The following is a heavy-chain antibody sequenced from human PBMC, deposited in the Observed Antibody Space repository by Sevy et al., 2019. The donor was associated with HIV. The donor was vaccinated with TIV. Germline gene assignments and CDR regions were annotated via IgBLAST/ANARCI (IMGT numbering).Heavy chain of an antibody. CDR3: ARDPRYYDILTGYPDY. CDR2: IWYDGCNK. Sequence: GGSLRLSCAASGFTFSSYGMHWVRQAPGNGLEWVAVIWYDGCNKYYADSVKGRFTISRDNSKNTLYLQMNSLRAEDTAVYYCARDPRYYDILTGYPDYSGQGTMVTVSS. V-gene: IGHV3-33*01. D-gene: IGHD3-9*01. CDR1: GFTFSSYG. J-gene: IGHJ4*02.